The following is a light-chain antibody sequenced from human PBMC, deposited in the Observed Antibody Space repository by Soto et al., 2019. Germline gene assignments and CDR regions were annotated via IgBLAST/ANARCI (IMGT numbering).Light chain of an antibody. CDR3: AAWDDRLNGVV. V-gene: IGLV1-44*01. CDR1: SSNIGSNT. Sequence: QSVLTQPPSASGTPGQRVTISCSGSSSNIGSNTVNWYQQLPGTAPKLLICTNNQRPSGVPDRFSGSKSGTSASLAISGLQSEDEADYYWAAWDDRLNGVVFGGGTKLTVL. CDR2: TNN. J-gene: IGLJ2*01.